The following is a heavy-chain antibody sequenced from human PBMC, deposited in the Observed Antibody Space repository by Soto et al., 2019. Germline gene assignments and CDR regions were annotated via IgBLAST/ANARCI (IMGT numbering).Heavy chain of an antibody. Sequence: GGSLRLSCAASGFTFSSYSMNWVRQAPGKGLEWVSSISSSSSYIYYADSVKGRFTISRENAKNSLYLPMNSLRAEDTAVYYCARDSNPHTSGYSSSWYSPTFDYWGQGTLVTVSS. CDR2: ISSSSSYI. CDR3: ARDSNPHTSGYSSSWYSPTFDY. D-gene: IGHD6-13*01. V-gene: IGHV3-21*01. CDR1: GFTFSSYS. J-gene: IGHJ4*02.